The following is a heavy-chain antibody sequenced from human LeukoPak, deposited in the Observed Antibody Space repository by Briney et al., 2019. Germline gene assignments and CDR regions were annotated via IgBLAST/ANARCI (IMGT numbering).Heavy chain of an antibody. CDR3: ARDREYYDFWSGPSKNWFDP. J-gene: IGHJ5*02. D-gene: IGHD3-3*01. V-gene: IGHV4-38-2*02. Sequence: SETLSLTCTVSGYSISTGYYWDWIRQPPGKGLEWIGEIYHSGSTNYNPSLKSRVTISVDKSKNQFSLKLSSVTAADTAVYYCARDREYYDFWSGPSKNWFDPWGQGTLVTVSS. CDR1: GYSISTGYY. CDR2: IYHSGST.